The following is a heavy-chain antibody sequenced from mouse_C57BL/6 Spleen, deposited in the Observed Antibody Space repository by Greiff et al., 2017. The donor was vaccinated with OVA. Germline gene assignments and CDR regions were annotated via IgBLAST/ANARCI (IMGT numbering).Heavy chain of an antibody. J-gene: IGHJ2*01. CDR2: IDPANGNT. CDR3: ARGQGTYDGYYVEVFDY. Sequence: VQLKQSVAELVRPGASVKLSCTASGFNIKNTYMHWVKQRPEQGLEWIGRIDPANGNTKYAPKFQGKATITADTSSNTAYLQLSSLTSEDTAIYYCARGQGTYDGYYVEVFDYWGQGTTLTVSS. D-gene: IGHD2-3*01. V-gene: IGHV14-3*01. CDR1: GFNIKNTY.